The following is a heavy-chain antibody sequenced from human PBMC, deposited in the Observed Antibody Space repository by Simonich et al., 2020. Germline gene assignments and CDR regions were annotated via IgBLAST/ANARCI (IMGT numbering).Heavy chain of an antibody. D-gene: IGHD3-9*01. V-gene: IGHV4-34*01. Sequence: QVQLQQWGAGLLKPSETLSLTCAVYGGSFSGYYWSWIRKPPGKGLEGIGEINHSGNTNNNTSLKCRVTIAVDTSKNQFSLRLSSGTAADTAVYYCARCGLVNYDILTGYHNWFDPWGQGTLVTVSS. CDR3: ARCGLVNYDILTGYHNWFDP. CDR1: GGSFSGYY. CDR2: INHSGNT. J-gene: IGHJ5*02.